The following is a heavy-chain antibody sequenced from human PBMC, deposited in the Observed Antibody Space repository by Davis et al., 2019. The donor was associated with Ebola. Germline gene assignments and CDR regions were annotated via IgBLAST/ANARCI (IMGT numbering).Heavy chain of an antibody. V-gene: IGHV3-30*12. CDR1: GFTFSSYG. CDR2: ISYDGSNK. CDR3: TKVRVAS. J-gene: IGHJ5*02. Sequence: PGGSLRLSCAASGFTFSSYGMHWVRQAPGKGLEWVAVISYDGSNKYYADSVKGRFIISRDNSKSTLYLQMNSLRVEDTAIYYCTKVRVASWGQGTLVTVSS.